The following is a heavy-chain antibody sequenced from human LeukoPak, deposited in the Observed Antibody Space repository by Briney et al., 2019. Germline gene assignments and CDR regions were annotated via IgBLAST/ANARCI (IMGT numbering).Heavy chain of an antibody. V-gene: IGHV4-61*02. CDR1: GGSIGSGNYY. CDR3: ARDIAYVDTAMVHAFDI. J-gene: IGHJ3*02. D-gene: IGHD5-18*01. Sequence: SQTLSLTCTVSGGSIGSGNYYWNWIRQPAGKGLEWIGRIFTSGSTNYNPSLKSRVTISVDTSKNQFSLKLSSVTAADTAVYYCARDIAYVDTAMVHAFDIWGQGTMVTVSS. CDR2: IFTSGST.